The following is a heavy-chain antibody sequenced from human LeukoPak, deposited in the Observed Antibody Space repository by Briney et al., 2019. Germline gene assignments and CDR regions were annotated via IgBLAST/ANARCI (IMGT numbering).Heavy chain of an antibody. J-gene: IGHJ4*02. Sequence: PSETLSLTCTVSGYSISSGYYWGWIRQPPGKGLEWIGSIYHSGSTYYNPSLKSRVTISVDTSKNQFSLKLSSVTAADTAVYYCARGPRRVGAPDYWGQGTLVTVSS. CDR1: GYSISSGYY. V-gene: IGHV4-38-2*02. CDR3: ARGPRRVGAPDY. D-gene: IGHD1-26*01. CDR2: IYHSGST.